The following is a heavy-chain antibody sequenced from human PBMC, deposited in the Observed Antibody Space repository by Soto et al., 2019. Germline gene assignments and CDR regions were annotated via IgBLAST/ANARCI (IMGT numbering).Heavy chain of an antibody. D-gene: IGHD2-15*01. CDR3: ARSQGGSSSLDIYYYYYYGMDV. CDR1: GGTVSSYA. CDR2: IIPIFGTA. V-gene: IGHV1-69*01. Sequence: QVQLVQSGAEVKKPGSSVKVSCKAPGGTVSSYAISGVRQAPGQGLEWRGGIIPIFGTAKYAQKFQGRVTITADESTSTGYMELSSLRSEDTAVYYCARSQGGSSSLDIYYYYYYGMDVWGQGTTVTVSS. J-gene: IGHJ6*02.